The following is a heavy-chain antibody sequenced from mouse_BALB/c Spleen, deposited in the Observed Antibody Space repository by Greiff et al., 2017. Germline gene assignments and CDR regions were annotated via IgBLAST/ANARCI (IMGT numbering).Heavy chain of an antibody. CDR1: GYTFTSYW. CDR3: ARNYYGSSSLAY. J-gene: IGHJ3*01. Sequence: QVQLQQPGAELVKPGASVKLSCKASGYTFTSYWMHWVKQRPGQGLEWIGEIDPSDSYTNYNQKFKGKATLTVDKSSSTAYMQLSSLTSEDSAVYYCARNYYGSSSLAYWGQGTLVTVAA. CDR2: IDPSDSYT. V-gene: IGHV1-69*02. D-gene: IGHD1-1*01.